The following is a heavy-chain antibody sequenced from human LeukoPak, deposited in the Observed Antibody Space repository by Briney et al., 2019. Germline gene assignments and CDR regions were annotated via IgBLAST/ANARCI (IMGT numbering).Heavy chain of an antibody. Sequence: GGSLRLSCAASGFTFSSYSMNWVRQAPGKGLEWVSSISSSSSYIYYADSVKGRFTISRDNAKNSLYLQMNSLRAEDTAVYYCAREGPRITIFGVVTDGYGMDVWGQGTTVTVSS. D-gene: IGHD3-3*01. CDR2: ISSSSSYI. J-gene: IGHJ6*02. CDR3: AREGPRITIFGVVTDGYGMDV. V-gene: IGHV3-21*01. CDR1: GFTFSSYS.